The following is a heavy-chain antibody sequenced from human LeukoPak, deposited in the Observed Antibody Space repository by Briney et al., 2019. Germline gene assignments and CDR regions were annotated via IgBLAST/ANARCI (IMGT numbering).Heavy chain of an antibody. J-gene: IGHJ3*02. CDR3: ATDRLGIVDAFDI. Sequence: SKTLAHTCTVSGAAISGGDYYWSWIRQPPGKGLEWIGYIYYSGSTNYNPSLKSRVTISVDTSKNQFSLKLSSVTAADTAVYYCATDRLGIVDAFDIWGQGTMVTVSS. V-gene: IGHV4-61*08. D-gene: IGHD1-26*01. CDR1: GAAISGGDYY. CDR2: IYYSGST.